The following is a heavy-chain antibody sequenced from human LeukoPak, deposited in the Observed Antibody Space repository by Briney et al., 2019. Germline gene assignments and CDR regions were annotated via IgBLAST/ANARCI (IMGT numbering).Heavy chain of an antibody. CDR3: AKWGPHCVGDYCPALDS. Sequence: TGGSLRLSCAASGFIFSSYWMSWVRQDPGKGLEWVANINQDGSKKPYADSMKGRFTISRDNAKESLYLQLNSLRADDTAVYYCAKWGPHCVGDYCPALDSWGQGTLVTVSS. D-gene: IGHD2-21*02. V-gene: IGHV3-7*01. CDR1: GFIFSSYW. J-gene: IGHJ4*02. CDR2: INQDGSKK.